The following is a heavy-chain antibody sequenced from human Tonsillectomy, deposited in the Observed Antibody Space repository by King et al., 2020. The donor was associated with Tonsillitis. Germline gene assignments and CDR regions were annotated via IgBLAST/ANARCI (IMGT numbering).Heavy chain of an antibody. V-gene: IGHV4-30-2*01. Sequence: QLQESGSRLVKPPQTLSLTCLVSHDSISRGGYSWNWIRQPPGKGLEWIGNIFHSGKTHYSPSLKSRVTISVDRSKNHFSLKLTSVTAADTAVYFWARGSGRDSYDYMGVWGKGTTVTVSS. J-gene: IGHJ6*03. CDR2: IFHSGKT. CDR1: HDSISRGGYS. CDR3: ARGSGRDSYDYMGV. D-gene: IGHD3-3*01.